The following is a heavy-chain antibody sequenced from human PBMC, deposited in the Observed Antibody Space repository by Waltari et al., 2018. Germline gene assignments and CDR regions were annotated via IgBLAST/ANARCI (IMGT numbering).Heavy chain of an antibody. V-gene: IGHV4-34*01. CDR1: GFTFSSYA. CDR2: INHSGST. Sequence: VQLLESGGGLVQPGGSLRLSCAASGFTFSSYAMSWVRQAPGKGLEWIGEINHSGSTNYNPSLKSRVTISVDTSKNQFSLKLSSVTAADTAVYYCARLLRVRGESFSGYSSSWYDYWGQGTLVTVSS. J-gene: IGHJ4*02. CDR3: ARLLRVRGESFSGYSSSWYDY. D-gene: IGHD6-13*01.